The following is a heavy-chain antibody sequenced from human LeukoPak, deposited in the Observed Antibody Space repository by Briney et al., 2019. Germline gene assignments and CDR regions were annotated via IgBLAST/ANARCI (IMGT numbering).Heavy chain of an antibody. D-gene: IGHD3-10*01. CDR3: ARVLGEPMNYYYYYYMDV. Sequence: ASVKVSCKASGYTFTSYGISWVRQAPGQGLEWMGWISAYNGNTNYAQKLQGRVTMTTDTSTSTAYMELRSLRSDDTAVYYCARVLGEPMNYYYYYYMDVWGKRTTVTVSS. V-gene: IGHV1-18*01. CDR1: GYTFTSYG. CDR2: ISAYNGNT. J-gene: IGHJ6*03.